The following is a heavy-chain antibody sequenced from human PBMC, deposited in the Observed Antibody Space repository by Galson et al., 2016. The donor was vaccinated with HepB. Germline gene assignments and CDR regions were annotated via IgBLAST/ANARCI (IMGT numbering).Heavy chain of an antibody. V-gene: IGHV6-1*01. D-gene: IGHD5-12*01. Sequence: CAISGDSVSTNTAHWNWIRQSPSRGLEWLGRTYYRSEWYNDYAVSVQSRINVNPDTSKNQFSLQLNSVTPEDTAVYFCARGRMGYSYGNFDYWGQGILVTGSS. CDR2: TYYRSEWYN. J-gene: IGHJ4*02. CDR3: ARGRMGYSYGNFDY. CDR1: GDSVSTNTAH.